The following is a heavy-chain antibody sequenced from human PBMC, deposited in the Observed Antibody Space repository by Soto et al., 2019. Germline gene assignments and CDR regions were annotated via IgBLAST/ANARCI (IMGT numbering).Heavy chain of an antibody. D-gene: IGHD3-10*02. V-gene: IGHV4-61*01. CDR2: IYYTGST. CDR3: ARAPYVMDAFDI. J-gene: IGHJ3*02. CDR1: GGSVSSESHY. Sequence: TLSLTCTVSGGSVSSESHYWSWIRQTPGKGLEWIGYIYYTGSTYYNPSLKSRVTISVDRSKNQFSLKLSSVTAADTAVYYCARAPYVMDAFDIWGQGTMVTVS.